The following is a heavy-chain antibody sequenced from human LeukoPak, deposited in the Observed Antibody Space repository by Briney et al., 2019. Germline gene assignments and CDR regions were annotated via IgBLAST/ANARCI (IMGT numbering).Heavy chain of an antibody. Sequence: GASVKVSCKASGYTFTSYYIHWLRQAPGQGLEWMGIINPSGGSTSYAQKFQGRVTLSRDMSTSTVDMELSSLRSEDTAVYSCARDDSYSSSWLSYFDYWGQGTLVTVSS. CDR2: INPSGGST. V-gene: IGHV1-46*01. CDR3: ARDDSYSSSWLSYFDY. J-gene: IGHJ4*02. D-gene: IGHD6-13*01. CDR1: GYTFTSYY.